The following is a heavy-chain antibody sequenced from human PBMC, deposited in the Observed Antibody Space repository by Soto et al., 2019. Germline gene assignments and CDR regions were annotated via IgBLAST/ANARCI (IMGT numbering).Heavy chain of an antibody. Sequence: GGSLRLSCAASGFTFSSYWMHWVRQAPGKGLVWVSRINPDGSATNYADSVKGRFTISRDNAKNTLYLQMNSLRAEDTAVFYCGRGGSDSPTAPCYWGQGTLVTVSS. D-gene: IGHD4-17*01. CDR1: GFTFSSYW. J-gene: IGHJ4*02. CDR3: GRGGSDSPTAPCY. V-gene: IGHV3-74*01. CDR2: INPDGSAT.